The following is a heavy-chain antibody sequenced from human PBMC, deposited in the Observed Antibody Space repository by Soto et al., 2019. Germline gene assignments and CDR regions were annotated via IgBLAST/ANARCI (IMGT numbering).Heavy chain of an antibody. Sequence: SETLPFTCAAYGGSFSGYYWSWIRQPPGKGLEWIGEIYHSGSTNYNPSLKSRVTISVDKSKNQFSLKLSSVTAADTAVYYCARGGSLSSSGYFDYWGQGTLVTVSS. CDR2: IYHSGST. D-gene: IGHD6-6*01. CDR1: GGSFSGYY. CDR3: ARGGSLSSSGYFDY. V-gene: IGHV4-34*01. J-gene: IGHJ4*02.